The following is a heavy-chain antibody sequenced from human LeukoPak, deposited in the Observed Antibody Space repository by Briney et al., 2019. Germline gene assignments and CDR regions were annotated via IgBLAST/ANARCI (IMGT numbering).Heavy chain of an antibody. CDR2: VSEDGSKE. V-gene: IGHV3-30*01. CDR3: ARGQLLLEGYVYYKDV. J-gene: IGHJ6*03. CDR1: GFSFSSYP. D-gene: IGHD2-2*01. Sequence: GRSLRVSCAASGFSFSSYPMHWGRQALGKGLEWVAVVSEDGSKEFDADFVKGRLIISSDNSTNTLYLQMNSLRGEDTAVYYCARGQLLLEGYVYYKDVWGKAPT.